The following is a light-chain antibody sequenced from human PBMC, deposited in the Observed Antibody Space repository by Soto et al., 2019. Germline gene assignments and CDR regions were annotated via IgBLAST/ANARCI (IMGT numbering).Light chain of an antibody. J-gene: IGKJ3*01. CDR2: GAS. Sequence: IQLTHSPSSLSDSVGDRVTITFLASQDIRKDLAWYQQKPGKAPQILIYGASTLQTGVPSRFSGSGSGTDFTLTISCLQSEDFATYYCQKYYSYPFNCGTGTTGDIK. V-gene: IGKV1-17*01. CDR3: QKYYSYPFN. CDR1: QDIRKD.